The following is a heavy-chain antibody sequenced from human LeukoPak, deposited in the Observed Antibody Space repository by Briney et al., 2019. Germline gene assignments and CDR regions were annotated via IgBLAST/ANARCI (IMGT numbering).Heavy chain of an antibody. CDR3: ARVSSVWIKDYYYYMDV. CDR2: IYYSGST. CDR1: SGSISSYY. V-gene: IGHV4-59*01. Sequence: SETLSLTCIVSSGSISSYYWSWIRQPPGKGLEWIGYIYYSGSTNYNPSLKSRVTISVDTSKNQFSLKLRYVTAADTAVYYCARVSSVWIKDYYYYMDVWGKGTTVTVSS. J-gene: IGHJ6*03. D-gene: IGHD5-12*01.